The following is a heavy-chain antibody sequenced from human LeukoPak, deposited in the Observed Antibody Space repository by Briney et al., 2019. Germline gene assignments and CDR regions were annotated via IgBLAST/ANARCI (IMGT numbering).Heavy chain of an antibody. Sequence: ASVKVSCKASGYTFTGYYMHWVRQAPGQGLEWMGWINPNSGGTNYAQKFQGRVTMTRDTSTSTACMELSRLRSDDTAVYYCARVGATRRWFDPWGQGTLVTVSS. D-gene: IGHD1-26*01. J-gene: IGHJ5*02. V-gene: IGHV1-2*02. CDR3: ARVGATRRWFDP. CDR2: INPNSGGT. CDR1: GYTFTGYY.